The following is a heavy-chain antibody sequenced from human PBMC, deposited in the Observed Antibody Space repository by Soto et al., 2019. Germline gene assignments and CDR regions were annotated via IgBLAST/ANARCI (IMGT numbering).Heavy chain of an antibody. J-gene: IGHJ4*02. D-gene: IGHD6-25*01. CDR3: AKFFVETGSNSGWPWSFHY. Sequence: ELQLLESGGGLVQPGRSLRLSCAASGFTFSNDAMSWVRQAPGQGLDWVSAISGSGGTTYYADSVKGRFTISRDNSKNTLFLQTNSLRAEDAAVYYCAKFFVETGSNSGWPWSFHYWGQGTLVTVSS. CDR2: ISGSGGTT. CDR1: GFTFSNDA. V-gene: IGHV3-23*01.